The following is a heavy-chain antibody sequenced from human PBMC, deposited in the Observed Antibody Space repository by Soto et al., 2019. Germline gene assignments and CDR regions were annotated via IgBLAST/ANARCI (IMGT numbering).Heavy chain of an antibody. CDR3: AKGFIVVMTFIRPDDAFDA. J-gene: IGHJ3*01. D-gene: IGHD2-21*02. V-gene: IGHV3-23*01. CDR2: ISGCGGST. CDR1: GLTFGNYG. Sequence: GGSLRLSCAASGLTFGNYGMNWVRQAPGKRVEGVSGISGCGGSTYYEDSVKGMFTVTRGPSESTDFLSVIRFEDEATAVYYCAKGFIVVMTFIRPDDAFDAWGHGTLVTVSS.